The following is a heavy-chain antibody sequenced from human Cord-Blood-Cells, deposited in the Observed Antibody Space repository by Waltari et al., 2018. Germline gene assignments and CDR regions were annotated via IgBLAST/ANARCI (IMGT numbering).Heavy chain of an antibody. CDR1: GYSISSGYY. V-gene: IGHV4-38-2*02. Sequence: QVQLQESGPGLVKPSETLSLTCTVSGYSISSGYYWGWIRQPPGKGLEWIGSIYHSGSPYYNPSLKSRVTISVDTSKNQFSLKLSSVTAADTAVYYCARDLFIYSSSWYDAFDIWGQGTMVTVSS. J-gene: IGHJ3*02. CDR3: ARDLFIYSSSWYDAFDI. CDR2: IYHSGSP. D-gene: IGHD6-13*01.